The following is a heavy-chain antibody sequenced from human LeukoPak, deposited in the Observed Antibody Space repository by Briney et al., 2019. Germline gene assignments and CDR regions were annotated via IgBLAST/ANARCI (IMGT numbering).Heavy chain of an antibody. CDR2: ISSSGSTI. CDR1: GFTFSSYE. CDR3: ARVGRSSYGLDY. Sequence: GGSLRLSCAASGFTFSSYEMNWVRQAPGKGLEWVSYISSSGSTIYYADSVEGRFTISRDNAKNSLCLQMNSLRAEDTAVYYCARVGRSSYGLDYWGQGTLVTVSS. D-gene: IGHD5-18*01. V-gene: IGHV3-48*03. J-gene: IGHJ4*02.